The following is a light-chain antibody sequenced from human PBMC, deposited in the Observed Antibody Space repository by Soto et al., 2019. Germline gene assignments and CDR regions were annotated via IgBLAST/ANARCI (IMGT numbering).Light chain of an antibody. CDR3: QQRSHWPLT. Sequence: ILMTQSPSTLALSPGEGATLSCRASQSIKTYLEWYQQKPGQAPRLLIYDASKRATGIPARFSGSGSGTNFTLTISSLEPEDFEVYYCQQRSHWPLTFGGGTKVDI. CDR1: QSIKTY. J-gene: IGKJ4*01. V-gene: IGKV3-11*01. CDR2: DAS.